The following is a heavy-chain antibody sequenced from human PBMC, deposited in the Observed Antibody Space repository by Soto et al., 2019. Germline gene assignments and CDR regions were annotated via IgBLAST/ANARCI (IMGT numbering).Heavy chain of an antibody. CDR1: GFTFNDYA. D-gene: IGHD2-21*02. Sequence: GGSLRLSCAASGFTFNDYAINWVRQLPGRGLEYVSGIGGRGGNAFYADSMKGRFIISRDNSKNTVYLQMNNLRVDDSAMYYCAKARDSGDFAGYFDSWGRGTLVTVSS. J-gene: IGHJ4*02. CDR2: IGGRGGNA. V-gene: IGHV3-23*01. CDR3: AKARDSGDFAGYFDS.